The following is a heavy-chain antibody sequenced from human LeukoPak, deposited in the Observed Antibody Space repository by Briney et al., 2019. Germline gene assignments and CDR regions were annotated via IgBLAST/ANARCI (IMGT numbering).Heavy chain of an antibody. Sequence: ASVKVSCKASGGTFSSYAISWVRQATGQGLECMGWMNPNSGNTGYAQKFQGRVTITRNTSISTAYMELSSLRSEDTAVYYCALWGGSYYYYMDVWGKGTTVTVSS. D-gene: IGHD3-16*01. CDR1: GGTFSSYA. V-gene: IGHV1-8*03. CDR3: ALWGGSYYYYMDV. J-gene: IGHJ6*03. CDR2: MNPNSGNT.